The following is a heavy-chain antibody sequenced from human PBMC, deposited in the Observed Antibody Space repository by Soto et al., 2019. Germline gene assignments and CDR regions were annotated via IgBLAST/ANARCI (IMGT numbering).Heavy chain of an antibody. V-gene: IGHV3-23*01. CDR2: IRDGGEST. Sequence: EVQLLESGGGLVQPGESLRLSCAFSGFIFGNYMMTWVRQAPGKGLELVSTIRDGGESTYYADSVKGRFTISRDNSKNTXXLQMDSLGVEDTAVYYCAPHVHCSGGSCHYDAFDIRGQGTMVTVSS. CDR3: APHVHCSGGSCHYDAFDI. CDR1: GFIFGNYM. J-gene: IGHJ3*02. D-gene: IGHD2-15*01.